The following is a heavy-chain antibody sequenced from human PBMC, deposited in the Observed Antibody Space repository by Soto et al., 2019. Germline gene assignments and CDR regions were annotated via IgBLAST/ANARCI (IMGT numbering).Heavy chain of an antibody. Sequence: RASVKVSCKASGYTFTSYGISWVRQAPGQGLEWMGWISAYNGNTDYAQKLQGRVTMTTDTSTSTAYMELRSLRSDDTAVYYCARDSSSGWYRGYFDYWGQGTLVTVSS. CDR2: ISAYNGNT. CDR1: GYTFTSYG. CDR3: ARDSSSGWYRGYFDY. V-gene: IGHV1-18*01. J-gene: IGHJ4*02. D-gene: IGHD6-19*01.